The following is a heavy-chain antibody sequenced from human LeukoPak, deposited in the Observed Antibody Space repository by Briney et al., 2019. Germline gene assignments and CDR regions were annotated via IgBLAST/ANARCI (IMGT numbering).Heavy chain of an antibody. CDR1: GYTFTGYY. CDR3: ATPMIRGSLNYFDY. CDR2: INPNSGGT. V-gene: IGHV1-2*02. J-gene: IGHJ4*02. D-gene: IGHD3-22*01. Sequence: ASVKVSCKASGYTFTGYYMHWVRQAPGQGLEWMGWINPNSGGTNYAQKFQGRVTMTEDTSTDTAYMELSSLRSEDTAVYYCATPMIRGSLNYFDYWGQGTLVTVSS.